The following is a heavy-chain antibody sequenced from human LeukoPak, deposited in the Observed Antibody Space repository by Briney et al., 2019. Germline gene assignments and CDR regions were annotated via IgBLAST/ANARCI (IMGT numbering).Heavy chain of an antibody. V-gene: IGHV3-23*01. Sequence: GGSLRFSCAASGFTFSSYAMSWVRQAPGKGLEWVSAISGSGGSTYYADSVKGRFTISRDNSKNTLYLQMNSLRAEDTAVYYCAKGIAAAGSRDFDYWGQGTLVTVSS. CDR2: ISGSGGST. CDR1: GFTFSSYA. J-gene: IGHJ4*02. D-gene: IGHD6-13*01. CDR3: AKGIAAAGSRDFDY.